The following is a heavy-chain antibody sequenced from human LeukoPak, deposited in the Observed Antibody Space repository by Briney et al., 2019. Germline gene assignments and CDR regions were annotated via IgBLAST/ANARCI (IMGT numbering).Heavy chain of an antibody. CDR2: ISGDGGST. V-gene: IGHV3-43*02. J-gene: IGHJ4*02. CDR1: GFTFDDYA. Sequence: GGSLRLSCAASGFTFDDYAMHWVRQAPGKGLEWVSLISGDGGSTYYADSVKGRFTISRDNSKNSLYLQMNSLRTEDTALYYCATGWVWLQFIRFDYWGQGTLVTVSS. CDR3: ATGWVWLQFIRFDY. D-gene: IGHD5-24*01.